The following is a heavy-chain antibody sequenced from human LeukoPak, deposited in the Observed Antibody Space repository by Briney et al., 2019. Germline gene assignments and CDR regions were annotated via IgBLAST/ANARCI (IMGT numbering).Heavy chain of an antibody. CDR2: ISAYNGNT. V-gene: IGHV1-18*01. CDR3: ARGHKYYSSSWYNAFDI. J-gene: IGHJ3*02. CDR1: GYTFTSYG. Sequence: ASMKVSCKASGYTFTSYGISWVRQAPGQGLEWMGWISAYNGNTNYAQKLQGRVTMTTDTSTSTAYMELRSLRSDDTAVYYCARGHKYYSSSWYNAFDIWGQGTMVTVSS. D-gene: IGHD6-13*01.